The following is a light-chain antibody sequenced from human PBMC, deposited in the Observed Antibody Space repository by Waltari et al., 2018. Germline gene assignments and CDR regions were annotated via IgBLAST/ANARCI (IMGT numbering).Light chain of an antibody. Sequence: DIVMTQSPDSLAVSLGGRATITCKSSQSVFYNSNNKHYLAWYQQKVGQPPKLLIYWASSRESGVPDRFSGSVSGTDFTLTISSLQAEDVAVYYCQQYYTAPYSFGQGTKLEIK. J-gene: IGKJ2*03. V-gene: IGKV4-1*01. CDR3: QQYYTAPYS. CDR2: WAS. CDR1: QSVFYNSNNKHY.